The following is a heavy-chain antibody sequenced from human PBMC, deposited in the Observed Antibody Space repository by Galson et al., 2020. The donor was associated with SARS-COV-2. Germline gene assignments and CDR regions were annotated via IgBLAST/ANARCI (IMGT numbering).Heavy chain of an antibody. CDR3: ARGVSGGASDI. CDR1: GFTFTNYA. CDR2: ISHDGRIE. V-gene: IGHV3-30*04. D-gene: IGHD1-26*01. Sequence: QLGESLQISCAASGFTFTNYAIHWVRQAPGKGLEWVAVISHDGRIEVYADSVKGRFTISRDNSENMLFLQMDSLRADDTAVYYCARGVSGGASDIWGQGTMVTVSS. J-gene: IGHJ3*02.